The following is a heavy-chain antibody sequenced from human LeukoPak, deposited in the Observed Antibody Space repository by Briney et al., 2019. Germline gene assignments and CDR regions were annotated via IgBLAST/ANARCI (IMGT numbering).Heavy chain of an antibody. Sequence: GGSLRLSCAASGFTFSSYSMNWVRQAPGKGLEWVSYISSSSGTIYYADSVKGRFTISRDNAKNSLYLEMNSLRDEDTAVYYCAREYFGLGSYFDYWGQGTLVTVSS. V-gene: IGHV3-48*02. CDR1: GFTFSSYS. CDR2: ISSSSGTI. J-gene: IGHJ4*02. CDR3: AREYFGLGSYFDY. D-gene: IGHD3-10*01.